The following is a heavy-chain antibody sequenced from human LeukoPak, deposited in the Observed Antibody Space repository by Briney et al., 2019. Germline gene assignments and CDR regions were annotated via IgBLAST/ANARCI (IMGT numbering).Heavy chain of an antibody. V-gene: IGHV3-73*01. CDR3: TRDRGTYNWFDP. D-gene: IGHD2-15*01. Sequence: GGSLRLSCAASGFTFSGSAVHWGRQSSGKGLEWVGHIDKKDNLYATAYAESVKGRFTISRDDSKDTAFLHMDSLKTEDTAIYYCTRDRGTYNWFDPWGQGTLVTVSS. CDR2: IDKKDNLYAT. CDR1: GFTFSGSA. J-gene: IGHJ5*02.